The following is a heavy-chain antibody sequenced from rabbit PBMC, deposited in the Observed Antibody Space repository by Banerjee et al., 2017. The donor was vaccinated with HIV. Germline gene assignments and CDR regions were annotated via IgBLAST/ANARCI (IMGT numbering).Heavy chain of an antibody. J-gene: IGHJ4*01. CDR2: IYTSSDST. V-gene: IGHV1S40*01. Sequence: QSLEESGGDLVKPGASLTLTCTASGIDFSSYYYMCWVRQAPGKGLEWIACIYTSSDSTYYASWAKGRFTISKTSSTTVTLQMTSLTAADTATYFCARDRDTGSGYVFGLWGPGTLVTVS. CDR1: GIDFSSYYY. CDR3: ARDRDTGSGYVFGL. D-gene: IGHD8-1*01.